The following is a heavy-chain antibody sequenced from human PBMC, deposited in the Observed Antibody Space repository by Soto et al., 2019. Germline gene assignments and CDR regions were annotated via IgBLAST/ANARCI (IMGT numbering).Heavy chain of an antibody. CDR2: INPSGGST. D-gene: IGHD3-22*01. V-gene: IGHV1-46*01. Sequence: ASVKVSCKASGYTFTSYYMHWVRQAPGQGLEWMGIINPSGGSTSYAQKFQGRVTMTRDTSASTAYMELSSLRSEDTAVYYCARWGSSGYPVGHDAFDIWGQGTMVTVSS. J-gene: IGHJ3*02. CDR1: GYTFTSYY. CDR3: ARWGSSGYPVGHDAFDI.